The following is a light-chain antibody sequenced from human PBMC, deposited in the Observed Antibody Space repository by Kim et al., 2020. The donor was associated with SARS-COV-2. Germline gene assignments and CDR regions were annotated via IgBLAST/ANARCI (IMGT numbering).Light chain of an antibody. CDR3: CSYAGNYIWV. J-gene: IGLJ3*02. Sequence: GQSVTISCTGTSSDVGGYKFASWYQQHPGKAPKLMIYDVSERPSGVPDRFSGSKSGNTASLTISGLQPEDEADYYCCSYAGNYIWVFGGGTQLTVL. V-gene: IGLV2-11*01. CDR1: SSDVGGYKF. CDR2: DVS.